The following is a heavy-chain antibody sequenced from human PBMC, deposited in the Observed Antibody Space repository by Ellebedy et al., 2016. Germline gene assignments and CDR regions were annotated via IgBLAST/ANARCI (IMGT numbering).Heavy chain of an antibody. J-gene: IGHJ4*02. CDR2: IYIAGST. CDR1: GFTVSSNY. V-gene: IGHV3-66*04. D-gene: IGHD6-13*01. Sequence: GGSLRLSCAVSGFTVSSNYMSWVRQAPGKGLEWVSVIYIAGSTYYVDSVKGRFSISRDNSKNTLLLQMNSLRVEDTAVYYCVTPGGYVGAFDQWGQGTLVIVSS. CDR3: VTPGGYVGAFDQ.